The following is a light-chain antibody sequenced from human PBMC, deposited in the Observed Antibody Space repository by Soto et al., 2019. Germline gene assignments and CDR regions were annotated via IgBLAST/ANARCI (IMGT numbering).Light chain of an antibody. Sequence: EIVMTQSPATLSVSPGERATLSCRASQSVSSNLAWYQQKPGQAPRLLIYDASTRANGIPARFSGSGSGTEFTLTISSLQSEDFAVYYCQQYTNWRTFGQGTKVDIK. CDR3: QQYTNWRT. V-gene: IGKV3-15*01. CDR2: DAS. CDR1: QSVSSN. J-gene: IGKJ1*01.